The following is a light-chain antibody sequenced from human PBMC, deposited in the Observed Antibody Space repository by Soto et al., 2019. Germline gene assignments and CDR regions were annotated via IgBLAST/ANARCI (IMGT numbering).Light chain of an antibody. Sequence: QSVLTQSPSASGTPGQRVTISCSGTSSNIESNTVNWYQQLPGTAPPLLIYSNNVRPSGVPDRFSASNSGTSASLAISGRLSEDEDADYCSVWDDSMNGGVFGGGTKLTVL. V-gene: IGLV1-44*01. CDR1: SSNIESNT. CDR2: SNN. J-gene: IGLJ3*02. CDR3: SVWDDSMNGGV.